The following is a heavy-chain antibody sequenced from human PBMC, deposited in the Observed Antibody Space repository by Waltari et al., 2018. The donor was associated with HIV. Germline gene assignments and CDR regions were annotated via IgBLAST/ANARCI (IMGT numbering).Heavy chain of an antibody. V-gene: IGHV3-11*01. Sequence: QVQLVVSGGGLVKPGGSLRLSCAASGFTFSDYYMSWIRQAPGKGLEWVSYISSSGSTIYYADSVKGRFTISRDNAKNSLYLQMSSLRAEDTAVYYCATGGGQFRFGVAKRTYGMDVWGQGTTVTVSS. CDR1: GFTFSDYY. D-gene: IGHD3-10*01. CDR3: ATGGGQFRFGVAKRTYGMDV. J-gene: IGHJ6*02. CDR2: ISSSGSTI.